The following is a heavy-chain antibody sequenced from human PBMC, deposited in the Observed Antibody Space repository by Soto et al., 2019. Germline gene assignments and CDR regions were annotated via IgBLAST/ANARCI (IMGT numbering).Heavy chain of an antibody. D-gene: IGHD4-4*01. CDR1: GFTFSSYA. CDR3: ARPLWRDDYNWGYFDL. CDR2: ISYDGSNK. Sequence: QVQLVESGGGVVQPGRSLRLSCAASGFTFSSYAMHWVRQAPGKGLEWVAVISYDGSNKYYADSVKGRFTISRDNSKNPLYLQMNSLRLEETAVYYCARPLWRDDYNWGYFDLWGRGTLVTVSS. V-gene: IGHV3-30-3*01. J-gene: IGHJ2*01.